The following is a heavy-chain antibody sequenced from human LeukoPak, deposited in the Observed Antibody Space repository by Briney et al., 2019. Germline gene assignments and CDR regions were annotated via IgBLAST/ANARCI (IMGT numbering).Heavy chain of an antibody. CDR3: ARDAQNGYSSGWYGSPWFDP. CDR2: INPNSGGT. CDR1: GYTFTGYY. J-gene: IGHJ5*02. Sequence: ASVKVSCKASGYTFTGYYLHWVRQAPGQGLEWMGWINPNSGGTNYAQKFQGRVTMTRDTSISTAYMELSRLRSDDTAVYYCARDAQNGYSSGWYGSPWFDPWGQGTLVTVSS. D-gene: IGHD6-19*01. V-gene: IGHV1-2*02.